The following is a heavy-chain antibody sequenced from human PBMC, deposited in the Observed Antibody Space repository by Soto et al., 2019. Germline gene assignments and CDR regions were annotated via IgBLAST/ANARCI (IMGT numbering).Heavy chain of an antibody. Sequence: PSETLSLTCAVYGGSFSGYYWSWIRQPPGKGLEWIGEINHSGSTNYNPTLKSRVTISVDTSKNQFSLKLSSVTAADTAVYYCGRGRGVAARMIYYYYGMDVWGQGTTVTVSS. D-gene: IGHD6-6*01. CDR1: GGSFSGYY. J-gene: IGHJ6*02. CDR3: GRGRGVAARMIYYYYGMDV. V-gene: IGHV4-34*01. CDR2: INHSGST.